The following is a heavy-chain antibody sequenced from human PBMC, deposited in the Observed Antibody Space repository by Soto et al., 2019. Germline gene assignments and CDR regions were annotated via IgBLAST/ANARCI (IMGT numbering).Heavy chain of an antibody. CDR3: ASQGIAAAGTDY. V-gene: IGHV4-39*01. D-gene: IGHD6-13*01. CDR2: IYYSGST. J-gene: IGHJ4*02. Sequence: QLQLQESGPGLVKPSETLSLTCTVSGGSISSSSYYWGWIRQPPGKGLEWIGSIYYSGSTYYNPSLKSRVTISVDTSKNQFSLKLSSVTAADTAVYYCASQGIAAAGTDYWGQGTLVTVSS. CDR1: GGSISSSSYY.